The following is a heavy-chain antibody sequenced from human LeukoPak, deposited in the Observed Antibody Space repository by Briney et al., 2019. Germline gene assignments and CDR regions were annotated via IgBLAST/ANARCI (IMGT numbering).Heavy chain of an antibody. V-gene: IGHV3-30*18. Sequence: GGSLRLSCAASGFTFSSYWMSWVRQAPGKGLEWVAVISYDGSNKYYADSVKGRFTISRDNSKNTLYLQMNSLRAEDTAVYYCAKTEWLQFSVYFDYWGQGTLVTVSS. CDR1: GFTFSSYW. D-gene: IGHD6-19*01. J-gene: IGHJ4*02. CDR2: ISYDGSNK. CDR3: AKTEWLQFSVYFDY.